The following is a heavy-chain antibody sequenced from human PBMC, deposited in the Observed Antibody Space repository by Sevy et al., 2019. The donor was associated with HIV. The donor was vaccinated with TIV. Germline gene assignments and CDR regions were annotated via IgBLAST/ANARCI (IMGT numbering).Heavy chain of an antibody. Sequence: SETLSLTCTVSGGSISSSSYYWGWIRQPPGKGLEWIGSIYYSGSTYYNPSLKSRVTISVDTSKNQFSLKLRSVTAADTAVYYCARGYCSGGSCYDWCSYYVNVGGGREVYYFDYWGQGTLVTVSS. CDR3: ARGYCSGGSCYDWCSYYVNVGGGREVYYFDY. D-gene: IGHD2-15*01. J-gene: IGHJ4*02. V-gene: IGHV4-39*01. CDR1: GGSISSSSYY. CDR2: IYYSGST.